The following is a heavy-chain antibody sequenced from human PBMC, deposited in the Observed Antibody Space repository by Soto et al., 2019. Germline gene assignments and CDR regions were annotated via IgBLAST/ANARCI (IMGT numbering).Heavy chain of an antibody. D-gene: IGHD3-10*01. J-gene: IGHJ4*02. CDR2: ISYDGTNK. Sequence: QVQLVESGGGVVQPGRSLRLSCAASGFPFTSYGMHWVREGPGKGLEWLAVISYDGTNKFYADSVKGRFTISRDNSKNTLYLQMNSLRPEDTALYYCVGGQFYFDYRGQGTLVNVSS. V-gene: IGHV3-30*03. CDR1: GFPFTSYG. CDR3: VGGQFYFDY.